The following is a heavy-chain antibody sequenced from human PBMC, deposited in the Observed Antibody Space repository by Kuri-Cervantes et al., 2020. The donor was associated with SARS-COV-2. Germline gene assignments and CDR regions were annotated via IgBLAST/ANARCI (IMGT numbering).Heavy chain of an antibody. V-gene: IGHV3-11*01. CDR3: ARDGETFDL. D-gene: IGHD3-10*01. J-gene: IGHJ4*02. CDR1: GFIISDHY. CDR2: FGVGGGSI. Sequence: GGSLRLSCEGSGFIISDHYMSWIRQAPGNGLEWISHFGVGGGSIKYADSVKGRFTVSRYYAKNSLLLQMNSLRAEDTAVYYCARDGETFDLWGQGTLVTVSS.